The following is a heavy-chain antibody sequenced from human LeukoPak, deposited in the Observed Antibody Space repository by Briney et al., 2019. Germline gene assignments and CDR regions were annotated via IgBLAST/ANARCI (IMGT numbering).Heavy chain of an antibody. D-gene: IGHD3-10*01. CDR1: GFTFSSYG. CDR3: AKSSTRRLLWFGELFSYFDY. Sequence: GGSLRLSCAASGFTFSSYGMHWVRQAPGKGLEWVAVISYDGSNKYYADSVKGRFTISRDNSKNTLYLQMNSLRAEDTAVYYCAKSSTRRLLWFGELFSYFDYWGQGTLVTVSS. J-gene: IGHJ4*02. V-gene: IGHV3-30*18. CDR2: ISYDGSNK.